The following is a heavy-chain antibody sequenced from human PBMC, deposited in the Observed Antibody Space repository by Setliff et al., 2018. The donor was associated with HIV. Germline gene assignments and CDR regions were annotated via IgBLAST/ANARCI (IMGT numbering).Heavy chain of an antibody. CDR2: ISSSSSYT. V-gene: IGHV3-11*06. J-gene: IGHJ6*02. CDR3: ARKGGYYYVAYYYGMDV. D-gene: IGHD3-22*01. CDR1: GFTFSDYY. Sequence: PGGSLRLSCAASGFTFSDYYMSWIRQAPGKGLEWVSYISSSSSYTNYADSVKGRFTISRDNAKNTLYLQMNSLRAEDTAVYYCARKGGYYYVAYYYGMDVWGQGTTVTVSS.